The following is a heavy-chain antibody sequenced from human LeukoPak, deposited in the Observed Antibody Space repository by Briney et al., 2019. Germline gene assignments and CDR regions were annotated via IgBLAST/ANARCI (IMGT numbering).Heavy chain of an antibody. CDR3: ARVSSSSLEFYFDY. D-gene: IGHD6-13*01. CDR2: FYYIVST. J-gene: IGHJ4*02. V-gene: IGHV4-59*01. CDR1: GGSISSYY. Sequence: PSETLSPTCTVSGGSISSYYWSWIRQPPGKGIEWIGYFYYIVSTNSNPSLKTQAIISVDTPRNQSPLNLTSVTAADTAVYYCARVSSSSLEFYFDYWGQGTLVTVSS.